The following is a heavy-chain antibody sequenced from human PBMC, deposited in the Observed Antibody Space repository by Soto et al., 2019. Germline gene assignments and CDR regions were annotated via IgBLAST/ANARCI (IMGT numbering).Heavy chain of an antibody. CDR2: ITSTNSYT. J-gene: IGHJ6*02. CDR1: GFTFSDFY. Sequence: GGSLRLSCAASGFTFSDFYMNWIRQAPGKGLEWVSYITSTNSYTDYADSVKGRFTISRDNSKNTLYLQMNSLRAEDTAVYYCARDRPGGNSDYYYYYGMDVWGQGTTVTVSS. D-gene: IGHD4-4*01. CDR3: ARDRPGGNSDYYYYYGMDV. V-gene: IGHV3-11*06.